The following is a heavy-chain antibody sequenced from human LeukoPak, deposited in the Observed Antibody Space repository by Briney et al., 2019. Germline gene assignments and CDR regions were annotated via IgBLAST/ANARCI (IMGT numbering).Heavy chain of an antibody. CDR2: IYYSGST. CDR3: AREEALGSGSFDY. Sequence: SETLSLTCTDSGGSISTYYWSWIRQPPGKGLEWIGYIYYSGSTSYNPSLKSRVTISVDTSKNQFSLKLSSVTAADTAVYYCAREEALGSGSFDYWGQGTLVTVSS. J-gene: IGHJ4*02. V-gene: IGHV4-59*01. D-gene: IGHD1-26*01. CDR1: GGSISTYY.